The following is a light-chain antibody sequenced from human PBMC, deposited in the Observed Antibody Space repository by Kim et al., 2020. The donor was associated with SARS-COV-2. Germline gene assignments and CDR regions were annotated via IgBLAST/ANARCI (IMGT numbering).Light chain of an antibody. CDR2: AAS. J-gene: IGKJ2*01. CDR3: QQSFSTPYT. V-gene: IGKV1-39*01. CDR1: QSISSY. Sequence: SASVGDRVTITCRASQSISSYLNWYQQKPGKAPKLLIYAASSLQSGVPSRFSGSGSGIDFTLTISSLQPEDFATYYCQQSFSTPYTFGQGTKLEIK.